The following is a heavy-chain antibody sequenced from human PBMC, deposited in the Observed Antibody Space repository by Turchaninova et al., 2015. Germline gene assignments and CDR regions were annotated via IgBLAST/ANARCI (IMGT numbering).Heavy chain of an antibody. Sequence: EVQLVESGGGLVQPGGSLGLSCATSGFTFSAYWMTWVRQALGRGLGGVGNINKDGTVHQNVESWTGRFTIASDNAKNSLYLQMNGLRVEDTAFYYCARERRGGSGWYLFDAWGQGTLVTVSS. D-gene: IGHD6-19*01. CDR1: GFTFSAYW. CDR3: ARERRGGSGWYLFDA. J-gene: IGHJ4*02. CDR2: INKDGTVH. V-gene: IGHV3-7*01.